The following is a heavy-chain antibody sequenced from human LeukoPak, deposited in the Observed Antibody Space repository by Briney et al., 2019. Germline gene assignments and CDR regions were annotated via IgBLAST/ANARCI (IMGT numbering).Heavy chain of an antibody. CDR1: DDSINSYY. V-gene: IGHV4-59*01. J-gene: IGHJ6*03. CDR3: ARGPNYGDPSYMDV. D-gene: IGHD4-17*01. CDR2: ISYSGST. Sequence: PSETLSLTCTVSDDSINSYYWTWIRQPPGKGLEWIGYISYSGSTNYNPSLKSRVTISVDTSKNQFSLKLSSVTAADTAVYYCARGPNYGDPSYMDVWGKGTTVTISS.